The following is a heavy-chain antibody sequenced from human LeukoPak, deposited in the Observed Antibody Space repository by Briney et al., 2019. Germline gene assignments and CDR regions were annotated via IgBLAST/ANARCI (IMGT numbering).Heavy chain of an antibody. CDR2: ISSNGGST. CDR1: GFTFSSYP. J-gene: IGHJ4*02. D-gene: IGHD3-10*01. V-gene: IGHV3-64*01. CDR3: ARRYYGDHGTFDY. Sequence: GGSLRLSCAASGFTFSSYPMNWVRQAPGKGLEYISAISSNGGSTSYANSVKGRFTISRDNSKNTLYLQMGSLRGEDMAVYYCARRYYGDHGTFDYWGQGTLVTVSS.